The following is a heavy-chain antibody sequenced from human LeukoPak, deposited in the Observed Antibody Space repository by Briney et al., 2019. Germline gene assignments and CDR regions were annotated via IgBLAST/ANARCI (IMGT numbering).Heavy chain of an antibody. CDR3: ARALSWTTESYYYMDV. Sequence: ASVKVSCKASGYTFSSYDINWVRQATGQGLEWMGWMNPNSGNTRYAQKFQGRVTMTKNTSITTAYMEVSSLRSEDTAVYYWARALSWTTESYYYMDVWGKGTTVTVSS. D-gene: IGHD3/OR15-3a*01. CDR2: MNPNSGNT. J-gene: IGHJ6*03. CDR1: GYTFSSYD. V-gene: IGHV1-8*01.